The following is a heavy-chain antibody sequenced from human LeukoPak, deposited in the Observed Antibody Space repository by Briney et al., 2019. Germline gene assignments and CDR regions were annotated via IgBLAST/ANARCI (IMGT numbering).Heavy chain of an antibody. CDR2: IKSKTDGGTT. CDR3: AADFGGNSFDY. V-gene: IGHV3-15*01. D-gene: IGHD4-23*01. CDR1: GYTFSSAW. Sequence: PGGSLRLSCAASGYTFSSAWISWVRQAPGKGLEWVGRIKSKTDGGTTDYAAPVKGRFTISRDDSKNTLYLQMNSLKTEDTDVYYCAADFGGNSFDYWGQGTLVTVSS. J-gene: IGHJ4*02.